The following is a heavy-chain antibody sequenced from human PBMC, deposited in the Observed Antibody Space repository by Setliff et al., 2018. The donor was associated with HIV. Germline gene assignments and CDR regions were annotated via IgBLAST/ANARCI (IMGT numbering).Heavy chain of an antibody. CDR2: IIHSGST. CDR3: ARRSGWSLDY. CDR1: GDSISSYY. Sequence: SETLSLTCTVSGDSISSYYWSWVRQPPGKGLEWIGEIIHSGSTNYNPSLKSRVTISVDTSKNQFSLKLSSVTAADTAVYYCARRSGWSLDYWGQGTLVTVSS. J-gene: IGHJ4*02. D-gene: IGHD6-19*01. V-gene: IGHV4-34*12.